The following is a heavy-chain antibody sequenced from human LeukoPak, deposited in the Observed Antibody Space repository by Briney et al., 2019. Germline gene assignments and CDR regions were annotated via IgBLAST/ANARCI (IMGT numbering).Heavy chain of an antibody. Sequence: GGSLRLSCAASGFNFKNYWMHWVRQAPGKGLEWVSGISWNSGSIGYADSVKGRFAISRDNAKNSLYLQMNSLRAEDTALYYCAKDSQGYCSSTSCYSWFDPWGQGTLVTVSS. J-gene: IGHJ5*02. CDR3: AKDSQGYCSSTSCYSWFDP. V-gene: IGHV3-9*01. CDR2: ISWNSGSI. CDR1: GFNFKNYW. D-gene: IGHD2-2*01.